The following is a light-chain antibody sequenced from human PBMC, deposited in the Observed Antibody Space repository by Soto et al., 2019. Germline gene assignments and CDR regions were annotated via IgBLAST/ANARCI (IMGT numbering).Light chain of an antibody. Sequence: EIVLTQSPDTLSLSPGERATLSCRASESVTSSHLAWYQQKRGQAPRLLIYGASGRATDIPDRFSGSGSGTDFTLTISRLEPEDFAVYYCQHYGSSSNTFGQGTRLEIK. CDR2: GAS. CDR1: ESVTSSH. J-gene: IGKJ5*01. V-gene: IGKV3-20*01. CDR3: QHYGSSSNT.